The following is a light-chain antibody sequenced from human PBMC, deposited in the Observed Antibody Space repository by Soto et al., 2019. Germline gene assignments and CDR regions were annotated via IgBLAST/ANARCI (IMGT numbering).Light chain of an antibody. CDR1: SSDVGSYNL. CDR2: EGS. CDR3: CSYAGSSTFE. V-gene: IGLV2-23*03. Sequence: QSVLTQPASVSGSPGQSITISCTGTSSDVGSYNLVSWYQQHPGKAPKLMIYEGSKRPSGVSNRFSGSKSGNTASLTISGLQAEDEADYYCCSYAGSSTFEFGGGTQRPS. J-gene: IGLJ2*01.